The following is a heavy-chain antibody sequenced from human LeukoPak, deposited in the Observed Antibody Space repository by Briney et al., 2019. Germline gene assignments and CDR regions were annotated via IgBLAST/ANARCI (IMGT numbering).Heavy chain of an antibody. CDR2: ISGSGGST. V-gene: IGHV3-23*01. CDR3: ARLLNDYGDYVIIS. D-gene: IGHD4-17*01. J-gene: IGHJ5*02. CDR1: GFTFSSYG. Sequence: GGSLRLSCAASGFTFSSYGMSWVRQAPGKGLEWVSAISGSGGSTYYADSVKGRFTISRDNSKNTLYLQMNSLRVEDTAVYYCARLLNDYGDYVIISWGQGTLVTVSS.